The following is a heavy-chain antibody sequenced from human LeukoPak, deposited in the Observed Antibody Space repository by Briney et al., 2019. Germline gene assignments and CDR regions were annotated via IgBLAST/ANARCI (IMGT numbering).Heavy chain of an antibody. Sequence: GGSLRLSCAASGFTFSSYDMDWVRQAPGKGLEWLSYISSSGSTIHYSASVKGRFTISRDNAKNSLYLQMNSLRAEDTAVYYCARSRIPDAFEVWGQGTMVTVSS. CDR1: GFTFSSYD. CDR3: ARSRIPDAFEV. CDR2: ISSSGSTI. D-gene: IGHD2-21*01. V-gene: IGHV3-48*03. J-gene: IGHJ3*01.